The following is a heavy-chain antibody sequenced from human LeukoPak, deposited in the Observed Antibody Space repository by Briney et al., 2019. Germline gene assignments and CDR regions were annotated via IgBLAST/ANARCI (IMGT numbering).Heavy chain of an antibody. CDR2: IYYSGST. D-gene: IGHD3-22*01. CDR3: ASRYYYDSSGYYPNYYYYGMDV. J-gene: IGHJ6*02. V-gene: IGHV4-39*01. CDR1: GSSISSSSYY. Sequence: PSETLSLTCTVSGSSISSSSYYWGWIRQPPGKGLEWIGSIYYSGSTYYNPSLKSRVTISVDTSKNQFSLKLSSVTAADTAVYYCASRYYYDSSGYYPNYYYYGMDVWGQGTTVTVSS.